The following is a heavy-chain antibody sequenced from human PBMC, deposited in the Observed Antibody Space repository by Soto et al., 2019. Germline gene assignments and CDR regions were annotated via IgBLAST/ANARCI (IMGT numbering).Heavy chain of an antibody. CDR1: GLSVSSNY. V-gene: IGHV3-53*04. Sequence: EVPLVESGGGLVQPGGSLRLSCAASGLSVSSNYMNWVRQAPGKGLEWVSVLYTGGSTYYADSVKGRFTISRHNSKNTLYLQMDSLRAEDTAVYYCAREFLMDVWGQGTTVTVSS. CDR2: LYTGGST. CDR3: AREFLMDV. J-gene: IGHJ6*02.